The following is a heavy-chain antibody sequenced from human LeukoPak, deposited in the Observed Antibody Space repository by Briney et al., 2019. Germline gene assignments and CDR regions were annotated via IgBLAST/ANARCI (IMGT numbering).Heavy chain of an antibody. CDR1: GFTFSDYC. Sequence: GGSLRLSCAASGFTFSDYCMSWIRQAPGKGLEWVSYISSSGSTIYYADSVKGRFTISRDNAKNSLYLQMNSLRAEDTAVYYCARDQAPDTMVRGVPTYYYGMDVWGQGTTVTVSS. D-gene: IGHD3-10*01. CDR3: ARDQAPDTMVRGVPTYYYGMDV. V-gene: IGHV3-11*04. J-gene: IGHJ6*02. CDR2: ISSSGSTI.